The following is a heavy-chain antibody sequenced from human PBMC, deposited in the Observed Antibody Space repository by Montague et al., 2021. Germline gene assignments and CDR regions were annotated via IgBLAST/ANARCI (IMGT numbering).Heavy chain of an antibody. J-gene: IGHJ5*02. CDR3: AHRAVWAAGQNRFDP. V-gene: IGHV2-5*02. CDR1: GFSISTSRVG. Sequence: PALVKPTQTLTLTCTFSGFSISTSRVGVGWIRQPPGKALEWLALIYWDDEKRYSPSLKRRLTITKDTSKNQVVLTMTNIDPVDTGTYYCAHRAVWAAGQNRFDPWGQGTLVTVPS. CDR2: IYWDDEK. D-gene: IGHD6-13*01.